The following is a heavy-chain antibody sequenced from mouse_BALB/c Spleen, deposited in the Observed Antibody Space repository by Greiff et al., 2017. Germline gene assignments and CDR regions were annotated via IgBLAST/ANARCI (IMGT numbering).Heavy chain of an antibody. CDR3: ARSSRAYYGNFFDY. Sequence: VQLQQSGPELMKPGASVKISCKASGYSFTSYYMHWVKQSHGKSLEWIGYIDPFNGGTSYNQKFKGKATLTVDKSSSTAYMHLSSLTSEDSAVYYCARSSRAYYGNFFDYWGQGTTLTVSS. CDR2: IDPFNGGT. J-gene: IGHJ2*01. CDR1: GYSFTSYY. D-gene: IGHD2-10*01. V-gene: IGHV1S135*01.